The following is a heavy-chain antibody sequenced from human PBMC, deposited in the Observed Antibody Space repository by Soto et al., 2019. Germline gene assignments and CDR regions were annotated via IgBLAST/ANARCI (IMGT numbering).Heavy chain of an antibody. CDR2: ISYDGSNK. V-gene: IGHV3-30*03. D-gene: IGHD2-2*01. J-gene: IGHJ4*02. CDR3: ARVLLVCYGH. CDR1: GFTFSSYG. Sequence: GGSLRLSCAASGFTFSSYGMHWVRQAPGKGLEWVAVISYDGSNKYYADSVKGRFTISRDNSKNTLYLQMNSLRAEDTAVYYPARVLLVCYGHWGQRTLGTVSS.